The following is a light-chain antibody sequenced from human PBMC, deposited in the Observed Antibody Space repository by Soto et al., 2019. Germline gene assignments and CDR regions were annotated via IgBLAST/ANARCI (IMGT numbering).Light chain of an antibody. CDR3: QHFGSSPPWP. J-gene: IGKJ1*01. CDR1: QSVSSNY. Sequence: ENVLTQFPGTLSLSPWERATLSCRASQSVSSNYLAWYQQKPGQAPRLLIYGASSRAAGIPDRFRGSGSGTDFTLTISRLEPEDFAVYYCQHFGSSPPWPFGQGTKVDIK. V-gene: IGKV3-20*01. CDR2: GAS.